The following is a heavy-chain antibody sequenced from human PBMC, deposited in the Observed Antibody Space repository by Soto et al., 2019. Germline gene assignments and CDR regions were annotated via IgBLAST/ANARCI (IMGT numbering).Heavy chain of an antibody. D-gene: IGHD3-10*01. CDR3: ARAGQWAMVRSGYMDV. J-gene: IGHJ6*03. V-gene: IGHV1-69*02. Sequence: ASVKVSCKASGGTFSSYTISWVRQAPGQGLEWMGRIIPILGIANYAQKFQGRVTITADKSTSTAYMELSSLRSEDTAVYYCARAGQWAMVRSGYMDVWGKGTTVTVSS. CDR1: GGTFSSYT. CDR2: IIPILGIA.